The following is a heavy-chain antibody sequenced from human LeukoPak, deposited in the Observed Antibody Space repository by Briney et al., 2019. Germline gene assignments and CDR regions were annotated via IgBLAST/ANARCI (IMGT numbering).Heavy chain of an antibody. CDR1: GFTFSSYT. CDR2: ISGSSSII. Sequence: GGSLRLSCAASGFTFSSYTMNWVRQPPGKGLEWVSYISGSSSIIYYADSVKGRFTISRDNDKNSLYLQMNSLRDEDTAVYYCARGESLGCWGQGTLVTVSS. V-gene: IGHV3-48*02. D-gene: IGHD3-10*01. J-gene: IGHJ4*02. CDR3: ARGESLGC.